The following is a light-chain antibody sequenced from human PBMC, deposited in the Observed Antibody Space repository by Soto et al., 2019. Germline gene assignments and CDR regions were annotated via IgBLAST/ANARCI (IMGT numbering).Light chain of an antibody. Sequence: DIQMTQSPSSLSASVGDRVTITCRASQSIRSYLNWYQQKPGQAPKLLIYAASSLQSGVPSRFSVSGSWTDFTLTISSLQPEEFATSYCQHSYSTPLTFGGGTKVEIK. CDR3: QHSYSTPLT. V-gene: IGKV1-39*01. J-gene: IGKJ4*01. CDR2: AAS. CDR1: QSIRSY.